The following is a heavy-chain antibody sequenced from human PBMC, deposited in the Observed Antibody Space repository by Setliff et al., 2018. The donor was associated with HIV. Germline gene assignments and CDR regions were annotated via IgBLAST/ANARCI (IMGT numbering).Heavy chain of an antibody. CDR3: ARASRWLVFDY. Sequence: ASVKVSCKASGNTFSSYGITWVRQAPGQGLEWMGGTTPLLGTTNYAQKFQGRVTMTTDTSTSTAYMELRSLRSDDTAVYYCARASRWLVFDYWGQGTLVTVSS. D-gene: IGHD6-19*01. CDR1: GNTFSSYG. J-gene: IGHJ4*02. V-gene: IGHV1-18*01. CDR2: TTPLLGTT.